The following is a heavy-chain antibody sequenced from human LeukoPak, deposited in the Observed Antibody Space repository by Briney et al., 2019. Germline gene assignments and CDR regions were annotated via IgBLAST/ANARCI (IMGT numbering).Heavy chain of an antibody. J-gene: IGHJ4*02. D-gene: IGHD2-2*01. CDR3: AREGVVVPAATANFDY. CDR2: INPSGGST. Sequence: ASVKASCKASGYTFTSYYMHWVRQAPGQGLEWMGIINPSGGSTSYAQKFQGRVTMTRDTSTSTVYMELSSLRSEDTAVYYCAREGVVVPAATANFDYWGQGTLVTVSS. CDR1: GYTFTSYY. V-gene: IGHV1-46*01.